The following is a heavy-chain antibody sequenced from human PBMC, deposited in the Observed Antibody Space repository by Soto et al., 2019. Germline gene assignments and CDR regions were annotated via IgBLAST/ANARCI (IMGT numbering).Heavy chain of an antibody. CDR2: ISGSGGRT. CDR3: VRDMQLWRLDS. CDR1: GFTFGSYA. J-gene: IGHJ4*02. D-gene: IGHD2-15*01. Sequence: PGGSLRLSCAASGFTFGSYAMSWVRQGPGKGLEWVSAISGSGGRTYYADSVKGRFTISRDNSKNTLYLQMNSLRAEDTAVYYCVRDMQLWRLDSWGPGTLVTSPQ. V-gene: IGHV3-23*01.